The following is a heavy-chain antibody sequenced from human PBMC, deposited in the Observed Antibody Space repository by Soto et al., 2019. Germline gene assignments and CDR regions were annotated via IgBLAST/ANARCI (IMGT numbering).Heavy chain of an antibody. CDR2: IYYSGST. J-gene: IGHJ4*02. D-gene: IGHD3-10*01. Sequence: QVQLQESGPGLVKPSQTLSLTCPVSGGSISSGGYYWSWIRQHPGKGLEWIGYIYYSGSTYYNPSLKSRVTISVDTSKTQFSLKLSSVTAADTAVYYCARVRSGRFGESERVYYFDYWGQGTLVTVSS. CDR3: ARVRSGRFGESERVYYFDY. V-gene: IGHV4-31*03. CDR1: GGSISSGGYY.